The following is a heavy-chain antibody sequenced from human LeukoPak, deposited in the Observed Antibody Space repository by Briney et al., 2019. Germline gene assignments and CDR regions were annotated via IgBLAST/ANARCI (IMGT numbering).Heavy chain of an antibody. Sequence: VGSLRLSCAASGFTFSSYAMHWVRQGPGKGLEWVAYIAHHGSNKYYADSVNGRFTISRDNSKRTLYLQMNNLRADDTAVYYCAKDGSWSCTDWGQGALVTVSS. CDR3: AKDGSWSCTD. J-gene: IGHJ4*02. V-gene: IGHV3-30*02. D-gene: IGHD2-8*02. CDR1: GFTFSSYA. CDR2: IAHHGSNK.